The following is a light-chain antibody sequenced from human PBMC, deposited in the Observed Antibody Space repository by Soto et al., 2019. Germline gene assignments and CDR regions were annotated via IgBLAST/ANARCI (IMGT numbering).Light chain of an antibody. CDR3: CSYAGSYTV. V-gene: IGLV2-11*01. CDR2: DVT. CDR1: SSDVGGYNF. Sequence: ALTQPRSVSGSPGQSVTLSCTGTSSDVGGYNFVSWYQQHPGKAPKLMIYDVTKRPSGVPDRFSGSKSGNTASLTISGLQAEDEADYYCCSYAGSYTVFGGGTKVTVL. J-gene: IGLJ2*01.